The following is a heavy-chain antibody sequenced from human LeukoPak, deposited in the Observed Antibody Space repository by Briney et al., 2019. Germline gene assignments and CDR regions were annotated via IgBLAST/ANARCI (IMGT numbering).Heavy chain of an antibody. CDR2: IIPIFGTA. J-gene: IGHJ4*02. CDR3: ASGYDYVWGSYRPIPFDY. CDR1: GGTFSSYA. V-gene: IGHV1-69*06. Sequence: SVKVSCKASGGTFSSYAISWVRQAPGQGLEWMGGIIPIFGTANYAQKFQGRVTITADKSTSTAYMELSSLRSEDTAVYYCASGYDYVWGSYRPIPFDYGGQGTLVTVSS. D-gene: IGHD3-16*02.